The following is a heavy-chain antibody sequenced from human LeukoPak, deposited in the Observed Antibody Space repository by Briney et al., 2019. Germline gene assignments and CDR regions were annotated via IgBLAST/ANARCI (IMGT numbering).Heavy chain of an antibody. CDR2: FDPEDGET. CDR3: ATGRIVGATSEEFDY. CDR1: GYTLTELS. J-gene: IGHJ4*02. Sequence: ASVKVSCKVSGYTLTELSMHWVRQAPGKGREWMGGFDPEDGETIYAQKFQGRVTMTEDTSTDTAYMELSSLRSEDTAVYYCATGRIVGATSEEFDYWGQGTLVTVSS. V-gene: IGHV1-24*01. D-gene: IGHD1-26*01.